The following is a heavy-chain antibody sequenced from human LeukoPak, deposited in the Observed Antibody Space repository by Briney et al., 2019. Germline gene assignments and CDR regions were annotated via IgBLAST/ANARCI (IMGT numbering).Heavy chain of an antibody. Sequence: WASVKVSCKPSGGTFSRYAISWVRQAPGQGLEWMVRIIPMLGIAKYAQTFQGTVTIAADKSTSTAYMELSSLRSEDTAVYSCARVNGKSGSTIYYFDYWGQGTLVTVSS. CDR1: GGTFSRYA. J-gene: IGHJ4*02. D-gene: IGHD2-2*01. V-gene: IGHV1-69*04. CDR2: IIPMLGIA. CDR3: ARVNGKSGSTIYYFDY.